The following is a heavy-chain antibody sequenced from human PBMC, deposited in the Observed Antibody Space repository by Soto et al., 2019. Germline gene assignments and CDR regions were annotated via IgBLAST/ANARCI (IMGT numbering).Heavy chain of an antibody. D-gene: IGHD3-3*01. Sequence: QVQLVQSGAEVKKPGSSVKVSCKASGGTFSRYTITWVRQAPGQGLEWMGGITPMFGTPNYAQKFQGRVTITADESTSTAYMELSSLRSEDTAMYYCARGPHGGLEWLLNNWFDPWGQGTLVTVSS. CDR1: GGTFSRYT. V-gene: IGHV1-69*01. J-gene: IGHJ5*02. CDR3: ARGPHGGLEWLLNNWFDP. CDR2: ITPMFGTP.